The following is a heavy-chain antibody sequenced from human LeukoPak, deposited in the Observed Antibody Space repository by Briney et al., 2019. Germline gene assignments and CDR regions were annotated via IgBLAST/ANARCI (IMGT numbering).Heavy chain of an antibody. V-gene: IGHV3-23*01. CDR3: ARGKGFLEWLLYDAFDV. J-gene: IGHJ3*01. D-gene: IGHD3-3*01. CDR1: GFTVSSNY. CDR2: IRASSEYT. Sequence: GGSLRLSCAASGFTVSSNYMSWVRQAPGKGLEWVSTIRASSEYTYYADSVKGRFTISRDKSKNTVYLQMNSLRGEDTAVYYCARGKGFLEWLLYDAFDVWGRGTRVTVSS.